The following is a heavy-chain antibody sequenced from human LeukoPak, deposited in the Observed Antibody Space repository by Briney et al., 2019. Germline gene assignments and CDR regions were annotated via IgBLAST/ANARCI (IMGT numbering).Heavy chain of an antibody. CDR3: ARAIWFGEEY. V-gene: IGHV1-46*01. CDR2: INPSGGST. Sequence: ASVKVSCKASGGTFSSYAISWVRQAPGQGLEWMGIINPSGGSTSYAQKFQGRVTMTRDTSTSTVYMELSSLRSEDTAVYYCARAIWFGEEYWGQGTLVTVSS. CDR1: GGTFSSYA. J-gene: IGHJ4*02. D-gene: IGHD3-10*01.